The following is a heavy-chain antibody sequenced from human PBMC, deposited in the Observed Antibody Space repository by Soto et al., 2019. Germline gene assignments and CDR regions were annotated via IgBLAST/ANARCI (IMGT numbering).Heavy chain of an antibody. J-gene: IGHJ6*03. D-gene: IGHD6-6*01. CDR1: GYTFTSYG. CDR3: ARAPWGSSSNYYYYYMDV. Sequence: QVQLVQSGAEVKKPGASVKVSCKASGYTFTSYGISWVRQAPGQGLEWMGWISAYNGNTNYAQKLQGRVTMTTDTSTSTAYMVLRSLRSDDTAVYYCARAPWGSSSNYYYYYMDVWGKGTTFTVSS. CDR2: ISAYNGNT. V-gene: IGHV1-18*01.